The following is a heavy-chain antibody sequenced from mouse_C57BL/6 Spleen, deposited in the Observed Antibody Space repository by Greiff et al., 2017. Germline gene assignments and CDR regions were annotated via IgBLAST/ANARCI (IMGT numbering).Heavy chain of an antibody. Sequence: EVQVVESGGGLVQPGGSLSLSCAASGFTFTDYYMSWVRQPPGKALEWLGFIRNKANGYTTEYSASVKGRLTISRDNSQSILYLQMNALRAETSANYYCARSNSNSNYAMDYWGQGTSVTVSS. V-gene: IGHV7-3*01. CDR3: ARSNSNSNYAMDY. J-gene: IGHJ4*01. CDR2: IRNKANGYTT. CDR1: GFTFTDYY. D-gene: IGHD2-5*01.